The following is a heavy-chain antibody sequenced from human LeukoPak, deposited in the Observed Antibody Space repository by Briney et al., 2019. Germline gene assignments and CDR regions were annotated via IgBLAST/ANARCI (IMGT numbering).Heavy chain of an antibody. Sequence: ASVKVSCKASGYTFTGYYMHWVRQAPGQGLEWMGWINPNSGGTNYAQKFQGRVTMTRDTSISTAYMERSRLRSDDTAVYYCARDLSLGRHEYGEPFDNWGQGTLVTVSS. CDR3: ARDLSLGRHEYGEPFDN. CDR2: INPNSGGT. J-gene: IGHJ4*02. CDR1: GYTFTGYY. V-gene: IGHV1-2*02. D-gene: IGHD4-17*01.